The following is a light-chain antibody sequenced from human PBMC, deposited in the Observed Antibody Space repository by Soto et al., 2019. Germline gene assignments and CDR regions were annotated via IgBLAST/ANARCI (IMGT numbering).Light chain of an antibody. CDR2: WAS. CDR3: QQDYSSSLT. V-gene: IGKV4-1*01. J-gene: IGKJ4*01. CDR1: QSILKSSIKKNS. Sequence: DIVITPSPDSLAVAMGGSSTIKCRSSQSILKSSIKKNSLAWYQQKPGQPPRLLIYWASTRDSGVPDRFSGSGSGTDFTLTITRLQAEDVAVYYCQQDYSSSLTFGGGSKVDIK.